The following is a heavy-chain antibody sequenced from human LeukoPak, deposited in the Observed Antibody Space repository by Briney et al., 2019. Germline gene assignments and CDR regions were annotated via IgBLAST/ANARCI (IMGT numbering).Heavy chain of an antibody. V-gene: IGHV4-34*01. CDR1: GGSISGYY. D-gene: IGHD5-12*01. CDR3: ARLIGWLRLGGRNWFDP. J-gene: IGHJ5*02. CDR2: INHSGST. Sequence: SETLSLTCTVSGGSISGYYWSWIRQPPGKGLEWIGEINHSGSTNYNPSLKSRVTISVDTSKNQFSLKLSSVTAADTAVYYCARLIGWLRLGGRNWFDPWGQGTLVTVSS.